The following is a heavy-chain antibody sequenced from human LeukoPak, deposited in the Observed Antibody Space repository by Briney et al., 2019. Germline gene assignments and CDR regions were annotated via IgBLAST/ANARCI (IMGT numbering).Heavy chain of an antibody. CDR1: GFTFSSYA. J-gene: IGHJ4*02. CDR2: ISYDGSNK. D-gene: IGHD4-17*01. V-gene: IGHV3-30*04. CDR3: ASWENDYGDPPAFDY. Sequence: GGSLRLSCAASGFTFSSYAMHWVRQAPGKGLGWVAVISYDGSNKYYADSVKGRFTISRDNAKNSLYLQMNSLRAEDTAVYYCASWENDYGDPPAFDYWGQGTLVTVSS.